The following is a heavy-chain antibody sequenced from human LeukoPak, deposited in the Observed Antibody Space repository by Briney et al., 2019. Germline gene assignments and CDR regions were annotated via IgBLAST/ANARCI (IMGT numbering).Heavy chain of an antibody. CDR1: GYTFTSYG. CDR3: ARRYYDILTGYYPASRERYFDY. J-gene: IGHJ4*02. Sequence: ASVKVSCKASGYTFTSYGISWVRQAPGQGLEWKGWISAYNGNTNYAQKLQGRVTMTTDTSTSTAYMELRSLRSDDTAVYYCARRYYDILTGYYPASRERYFDYWGQGTLVTVSS. CDR2: ISAYNGNT. V-gene: IGHV1-18*04. D-gene: IGHD3-9*01.